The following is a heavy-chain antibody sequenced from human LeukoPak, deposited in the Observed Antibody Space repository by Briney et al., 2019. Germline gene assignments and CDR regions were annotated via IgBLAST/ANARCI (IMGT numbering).Heavy chain of an antibody. CDR3: ARAADDYYGSGSYYSGHMGVY. J-gene: IGHJ4*02. V-gene: IGHV3-48*01. Sequence: GGSLRLSCAASGFFFGSYAVHWIRQAPGKGLEWVSYISSSSSTIYYADSVKGRFTISRDNAKNSLYLQMNSLRAEDTAVYYCARAADDYYGSGSYYSGHMGVYWGQGTLVTVSS. CDR1: GFFFGSYA. D-gene: IGHD3-10*01. CDR2: ISSSSSTI.